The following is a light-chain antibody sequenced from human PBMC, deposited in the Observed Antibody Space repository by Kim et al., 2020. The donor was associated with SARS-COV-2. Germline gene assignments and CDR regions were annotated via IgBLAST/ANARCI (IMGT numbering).Light chain of an antibody. CDR3: SSYTSTGSLNVV. J-gene: IGLJ2*01. CDR1: SSDVGINNR. V-gene: IGLV2-18*02. CDR2: EDT. Sequence: QSALTQPPSVSASRGQSVTMSCTGTSSDVGINNRVSWYRQSPGGAPKLLIFEDTNRPSGVPDRFSGSKSGNTASLTISGLQPEDEADYYCSSYTSTGSLNVVFGGGTQLTVL.